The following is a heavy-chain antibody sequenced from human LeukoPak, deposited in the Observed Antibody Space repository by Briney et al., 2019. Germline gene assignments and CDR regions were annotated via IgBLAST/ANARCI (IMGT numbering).Heavy chain of an antibody. V-gene: IGHV4-59*01. CDR2: IYYSGST. CDR3: ARRLSGMDV. Sequence: SETLSLTCTVSGGSISSYYWSWIRQPPGKGLEWIGYIYYSGSTNYNPSLKSRVTISADTSKNQFSLKLSSVTAADTAVYYCARRLSGMDVWGQGTTVTVSS. J-gene: IGHJ6*02. CDR1: GGSISSYY. D-gene: IGHD3-22*01.